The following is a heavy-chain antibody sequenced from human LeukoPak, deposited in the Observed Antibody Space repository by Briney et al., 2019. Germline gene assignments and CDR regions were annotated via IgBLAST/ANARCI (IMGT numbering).Heavy chain of an antibody. V-gene: IGHV1-18*01. D-gene: IGHD2-15*01. CDR1: GYTFTSYG. J-gene: IGHJ4*02. CDR3: ARSRYCSGGSCYSGLGFLDY. CDR2: ISAYNGNT. Sequence: ASVKVSCKASGYTFTSYGISWVRQAPGQGLEWMGWISAYNGNTNYAQKLQGRVTMTRDTSTSTVYMELSSLRSEDTAVYYCARSRYCSGGSCYSGLGFLDYWGQGTLVTVSS.